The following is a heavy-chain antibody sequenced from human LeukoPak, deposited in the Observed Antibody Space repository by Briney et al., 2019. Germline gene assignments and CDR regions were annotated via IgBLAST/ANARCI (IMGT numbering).Heavy chain of an antibody. CDR2: ISYDERNK. D-gene: IGHD2-2*03. CDR3: ARNLGLGYCTSTSCSVDF. Sequence: GGSLRLSCSASGFTFSDYAMHWVRRAPGKGLEWVAVISYDERNKYYGDSVRGRFTVSRDNSRNTLFLQMNSLRSEDTAVYYCARNLGLGYCTSTSCSVDFWGQGTLVSVSS. CDR1: GFTFSDYA. J-gene: IGHJ4*02. V-gene: IGHV3-30*04.